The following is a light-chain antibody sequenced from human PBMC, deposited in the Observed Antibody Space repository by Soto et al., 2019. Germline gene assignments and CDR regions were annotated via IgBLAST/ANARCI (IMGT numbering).Light chain of an antibody. Sequence: IPMTKSPSTLSASVGVIVTITCRDSESSSNYLAWYHQKPGKAPTLLIYDASNLDSGVPSRFSDSGSGTEFTLTISNLLPDDFATYNCQQWTGYWTFGQLTPLEIK. CDR3: QQWTGYWT. CDR1: ESSSNY. CDR2: DAS. V-gene: IGKV1-5*01. J-gene: IGKJ2*01.